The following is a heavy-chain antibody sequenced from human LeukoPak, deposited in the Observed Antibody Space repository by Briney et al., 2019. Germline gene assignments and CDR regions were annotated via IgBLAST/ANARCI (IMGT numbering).Heavy chain of an antibody. J-gene: IGHJ6*02. CDR1: GFTFSSYA. CDR3: AKRGFQWELLPPIYYYYGMDV. V-gene: IGHV3-23*01. D-gene: IGHD1-26*01. Sequence: PGGSLRLSCAASGFTFSSYAMSWVRQAPGKGLEWVSAISGSGGSTYYADSVKGRFTISRDNSKNTLYLQMNSLRAEDTAVYYCAKRGFQWELLPPIYYYYGMDVWGQGTTVTVSS. CDR2: ISGSGGST.